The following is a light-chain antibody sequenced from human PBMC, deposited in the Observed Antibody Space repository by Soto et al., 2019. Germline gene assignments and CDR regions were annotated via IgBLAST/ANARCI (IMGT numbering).Light chain of an antibody. J-gene: IGKJ4*01. Sequence: EIVMTQSPATLSVSPGERATLSCRASQSVSSNLAWYQQKPGQAPRLLIYGASTRGTGIPARFSGSGSGTEFTLTISSLQSEDVAVYYCQQYNNWLAFGGGTKVEIK. CDR3: QQYNNWLA. V-gene: IGKV3-15*01. CDR1: QSVSSN. CDR2: GAS.